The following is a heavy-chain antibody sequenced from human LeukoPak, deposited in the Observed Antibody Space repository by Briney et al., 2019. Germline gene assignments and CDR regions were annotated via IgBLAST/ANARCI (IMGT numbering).Heavy chain of an antibody. CDR3: GIRDTSDYYVF. J-gene: IGHJ4*02. Sequence: HSGGSLRLSCTGSGFTFRTYAFSWVRQAPGKGLEWVSATGSNGVTYYADSVKGRFTISRDNSKNALYLQMNGLRADDTAVYYCGIRDTSDYYVFWGQETLVTVSS. CDR2: TGSNGVT. CDR1: GFTFRTYA. V-gene: IGHV3-23*01. D-gene: IGHD3-22*01.